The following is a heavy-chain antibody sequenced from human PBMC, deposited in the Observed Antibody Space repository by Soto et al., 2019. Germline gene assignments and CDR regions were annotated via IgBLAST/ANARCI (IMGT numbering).Heavy chain of an antibody. V-gene: IGHV3-21*01. CDR1: GFTLSSHS. CDR3: ARATTSSSGGRNSFDP. Sequence: LRLSCAASGFTLSSHSMNWVRQAPGKGLEWVSSISSSSTRIYCADSMKGRFTISRDNAKNSLYLQMDSLRAEDTAVYYCARATTSSSGGRNSFDPWGQGTLVTVSS. CDR2: ISSSSTRI. D-gene: IGHD3-16*01. J-gene: IGHJ5*02.